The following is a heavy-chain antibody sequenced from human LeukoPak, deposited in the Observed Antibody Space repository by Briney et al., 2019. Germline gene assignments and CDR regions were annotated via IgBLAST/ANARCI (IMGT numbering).Heavy chain of an antibody. Sequence: SETLSLTCTVSGGSISSGSYYWSWIRQPAGKGLEWIGRIYTSGSTNYNPSLKSRVTISVDTSKNQFSLKLSSVTAADTAVYYCASRQPYGSGSYQGYYFDYWGQGTLVTVSS. CDR2: IYTSGST. CDR1: GGSISSGSYY. V-gene: IGHV4-61*02. J-gene: IGHJ4*02. D-gene: IGHD3-10*01. CDR3: ASRQPYGSGSYQGYYFDY.